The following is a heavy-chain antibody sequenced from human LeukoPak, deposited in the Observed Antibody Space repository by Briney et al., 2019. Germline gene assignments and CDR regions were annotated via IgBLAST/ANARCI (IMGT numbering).Heavy chain of an antibody. Sequence: GGSLRLSCAASGFTFSSYWMTWVRQAPGQGLEWVANIKEDGSAKYHVDSVKGRFTISRDNAKNSLYLQMNSLRVEDTAVYYCTRDTACSGGACYSFYDYWGQGTLVTVSS. V-gene: IGHV3-7*01. CDR2: IKEDGSAK. J-gene: IGHJ4*02. CDR3: TRDTACSGGACYSFYDY. D-gene: IGHD2-21*01. CDR1: GFTFSSYW.